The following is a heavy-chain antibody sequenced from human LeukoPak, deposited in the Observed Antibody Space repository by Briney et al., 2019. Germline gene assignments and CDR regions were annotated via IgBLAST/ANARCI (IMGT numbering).Heavy chain of an antibody. J-gene: IGHJ5*02. V-gene: IGHV4-34*01. Sequence: SETLSLTCAVYGGSFSGYYWSWIRQPPGKGLEWIGEINHSGSTNYNPSLKSRVTISVDTSKNQFSLKLSSVTAADTAVYYCARRDFWSGYYYDPWGQGTLVTVSS. CDR2: INHSGST. CDR1: GGSFSGYY. CDR3: ARRDFWSGYYYDP. D-gene: IGHD3-3*01.